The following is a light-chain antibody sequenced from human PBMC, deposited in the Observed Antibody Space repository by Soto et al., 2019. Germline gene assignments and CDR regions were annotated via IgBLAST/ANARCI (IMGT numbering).Light chain of an antibody. V-gene: IGKV3-11*01. CDR1: QSFGXY. CDR3: RQRRNCPGRT. Sequence: EIVWPQSPPALALSPGERATLSARASQSFGXYLASYQKPPGQAPRLFIXDPSNRATAIPARLIGSGSGTDFALIISSLEPEEFVAEYCRQRRNCPGRTFGGGTKVDIK. CDR2: DPS. J-gene: IGKJ4*02.